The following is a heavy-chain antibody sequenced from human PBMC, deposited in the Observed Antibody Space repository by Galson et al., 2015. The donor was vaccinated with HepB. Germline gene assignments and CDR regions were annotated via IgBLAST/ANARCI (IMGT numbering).Heavy chain of an antibody. V-gene: IGHV3-48*02. D-gene: IGHD2-2*01. CDR3: ARDFRIKDLRSMYCSSTSCYVPLNYYYYGMDV. CDR2: ISSSSSTI. CDR1: GFTFSSYS. J-gene: IGHJ6*02. Sequence: SLRLSCATSGFTFSSYSMNWVRQAPGKGLEWVSYISSSSSTIYYADSVKGRFTISRDNAKNSLYLQMNSLRDEDTAVYYCARDFRIKDLRSMYCSSTSCYVPLNYYYYGMDVWGQGTTVTVSS.